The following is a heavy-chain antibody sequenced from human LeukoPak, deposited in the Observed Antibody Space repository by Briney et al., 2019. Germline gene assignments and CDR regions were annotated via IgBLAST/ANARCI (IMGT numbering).Heavy chain of an antibody. CDR2: VSYDGSNI. CDR3: AKSLDAQAVADPFDY. J-gene: IGHJ4*02. V-gene: IGHV3-30*18. D-gene: IGHD6-19*01. Sequence: GGSLRLSCAASGFIFSTYDMHWVRQAPGKGLDWVAVVSYDGSNIYHAASVQGRFTISRDNSKNTLYLQMNSLRAEDTAVYYCAKSLDAQAVADPFDYWGQGTLVTVSS. CDR1: GFIFSTYD.